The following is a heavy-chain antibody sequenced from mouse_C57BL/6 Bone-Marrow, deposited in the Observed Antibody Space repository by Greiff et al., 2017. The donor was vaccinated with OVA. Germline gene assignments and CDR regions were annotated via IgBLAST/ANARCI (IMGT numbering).Heavy chain of an antibody. CDR3: ARGNPGWYFDV. J-gene: IGHJ1*03. Sequence: EVQLQQSGPVLVKPGASVKMSCKASGYTFTDYYMNWVKQSHGKSLEWIGVINPYNGGTSYNQKFKGKATLTVDKSSSTAYMELNSLTSEDSAVYYCARGNPGWYFDVWGTGTTVTVSS. CDR2: INPYNGGT. D-gene: IGHD6-1*01. CDR1: GYTFTDYY. V-gene: IGHV1-19*01.